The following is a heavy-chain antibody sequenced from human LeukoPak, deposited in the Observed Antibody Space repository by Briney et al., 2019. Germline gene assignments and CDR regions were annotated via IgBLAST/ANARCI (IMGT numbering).Heavy chain of an antibody. V-gene: IGHV1-2*02. CDR2: INPNSGGT. Sequence: ASVKVSCKASGYTFTGYYMHWVRQAPGQGLEWMGWINPNSGGTNYAQKFQGRVTTTRDTSISTAYMELSRLRSDDTAVYYCARGAYTYYYDSSLEGFDYWGQGTLVTVSS. CDR3: ARGAYTYYYDSSLEGFDY. D-gene: IGHD3-22*01. J-gene: IGHJ4*02. CDR1: GYTFTGYY.